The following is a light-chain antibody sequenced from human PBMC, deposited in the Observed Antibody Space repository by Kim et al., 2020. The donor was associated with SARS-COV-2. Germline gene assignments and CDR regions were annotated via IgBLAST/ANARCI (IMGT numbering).Light chain of an antibody. CDR3: HQRNLWPIT. CDR1: HTVLTY. V-gene: IGKV3-11*01. J-gene: IGKJ5*01. Sequence: LSPWENAPLPCRSTHTVLTYFTRDQQKTGQAPPLHFYHTPPTAPVIPARFSASGSGTDFTLTIITLGPPNFALYYCHQRNLWPITFGQGTRLEIK. CDR2: HTP.